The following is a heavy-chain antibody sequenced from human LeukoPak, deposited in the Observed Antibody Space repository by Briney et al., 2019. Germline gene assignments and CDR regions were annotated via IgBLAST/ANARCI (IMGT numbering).Heavy chain of an antibody. D-gene: IGHD2-21*01. CDR2: IWYDGSDK. J-gene: IGHJ3*02. CDR3: ARGVVVLHWRDAFDI. Sequence: PGRSLRLSCAASGFTFSSYGMHWVRQAPGKGLEWVAVIWYDGSDKYYADSVKGRFTISRDNSKNTLYPQMNSLRAEDTAVYYCARGVVVLHWRDAFDIWDQGTMVTVSS. V-gene: IGHV3-33*01. CDR1: GFTFSSYG.